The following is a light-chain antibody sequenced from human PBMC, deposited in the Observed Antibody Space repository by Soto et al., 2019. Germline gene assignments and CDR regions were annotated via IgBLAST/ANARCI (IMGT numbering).Light chain of an antibody. J-gene: IGLJ1*01. CDR3: MSYAGMYTYV. CDR2: EVN. CDR1: SSDVGGYDY. V-gene: IGLV2-14*01. Sequence: QSALTQPASVSGSPGQSITISCTGTSSDVGGYDYVSWYQLHPGKAPKLMVFEVNNRPSGVSYRFSGSKSGNTASLTISGLQAEDEADYFCMSYAGMYTYVFGTGTKLTVL.